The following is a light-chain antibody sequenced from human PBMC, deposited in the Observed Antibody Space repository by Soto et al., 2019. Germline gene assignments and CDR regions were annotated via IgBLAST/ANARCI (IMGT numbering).Light chain of an antibody. Sequence: QSVLTQPASVSGSPGQTVTISCSGTAPSIGNHCVSWYQQLPGTAPKLLIYDNDKRPSEIPDRFSGSKSGTSATLGITGLQTGDEADYFCGTWDSSLSAGVFGTGTKVTVL. CDR1: APSIGNHC. CDR3: GTWDSSLSAGV. J-gene: IGLJ1*01. CDR2: DND. V-gene: IGLV1-51*01.